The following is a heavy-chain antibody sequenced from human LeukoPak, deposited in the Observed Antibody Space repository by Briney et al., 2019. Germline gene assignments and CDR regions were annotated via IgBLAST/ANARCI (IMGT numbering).Heavy chain of an antibody. Sequence: LSLTCAVSGGSISSGGYSWSWIRQPPGKGLEWVSGINWKSDKIGYADSVKGRFTISRDNSRNSLYLQMNSLRVEDTALYYCAKDRYCTSSSCPIDYWGQGTMVTVSS. D-gene: IGHD2-2*01. CDR3: AKDRYCTSSSCPIDY. V-gene: IGHV3-9*01. CDR1: GGSISSGGYS. CDR2: INWKSDKI. J-gene: IGHJ4*02.